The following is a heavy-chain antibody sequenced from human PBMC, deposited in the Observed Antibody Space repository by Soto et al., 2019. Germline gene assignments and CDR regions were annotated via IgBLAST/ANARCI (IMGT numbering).Heavy chain of an antibody. D-gene: IGHD3-3*01. J-gene: IGHJ4*02. Sequence: LRLSCAASGFTFSSYAMSSVRQAPGNWLEWVSAISGSGGSTYYADSVKGRFTISRDNSKNTLYLQMNSLGAEDTAVYYCAKDLITIFGVVPYYFDYWGQGTLVTVSS. CDR3: AKDLITIFGVVPYYFDY. V-gene: IGHV3-23*01. CDR1: GFTFSSYA. CDR2: ISGSGGST.